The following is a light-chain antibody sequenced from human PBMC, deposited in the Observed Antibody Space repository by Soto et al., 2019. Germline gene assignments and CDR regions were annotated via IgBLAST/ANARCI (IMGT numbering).Light chain of an antibody. CDR3: SSLTSSSTLYV. CDR1: SSDVGSYNY. CDR2: DVN. Sequence: QPVLTQPASVSGSPGQSITISCTGTSSDVGSYNYVSWYQHHPGKAPKLMIYDVNNRPSGVSNRFSGSKSGNAASLTISGLHTEDEADYYCSSLTSSSTLYVFGTGTKVTVL. V-gene: IGLV2-14*03. J-gene: IGLJ1*01.